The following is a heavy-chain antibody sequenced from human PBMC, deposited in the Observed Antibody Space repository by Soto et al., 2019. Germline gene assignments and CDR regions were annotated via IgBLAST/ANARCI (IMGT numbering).Heavy chain of an antibody. CDR2: IYYSGST. Sequence: QLQLQESGPGLVKPSETLSLTCTVSGGSISSSSYYWGWIRQPPGKGLEWIGSIYYSGSTYYNPSLKSRVTISVDTSKNQFSLKLSSVTAADTAVYYCARQGWLGKTPGVDYWGQGTLVTVSS. D-gene: IGHD6-19*01. J-gene: IGHJ4*02. CDR1: GGSISSSSYY. V-gene: IGHV4-39*01. CDR3: ARQGWLGKTPGVDY.